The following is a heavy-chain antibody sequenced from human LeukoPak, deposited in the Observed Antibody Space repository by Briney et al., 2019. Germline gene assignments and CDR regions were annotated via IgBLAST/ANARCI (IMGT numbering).Heavy chain of an antibody. CDR1: GGTFSSYA. D-gene: IGHD3-10*01. CDR2: IIPIFGTA. CDR3: ARGVTGGSGSYIPYYYYGMDV. V-gene: IGHV1-69*13. J-gene: IGHJ6*02. Sequence: SVKVSCKASGGTFSSYAISWVRQAPGQGLEWMGGIIPIFGTANYAQKFQGRVTITADESTSTAYVELSSLRSEDTAVYYCARGVTGGSGSYIPYYYYGMDVWGQGTTVTVSS.